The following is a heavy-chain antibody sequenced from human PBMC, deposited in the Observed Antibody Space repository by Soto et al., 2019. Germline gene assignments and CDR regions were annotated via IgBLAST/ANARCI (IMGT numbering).Heavy chain of an antibody. V-gene: IGHV3-15*01. Sequence: GGSLRLSCAASGFTFSNAWMSWVRQAPGKGLEWVGRIKSKTDGGTKDYAAPGKGRFTISRDDSKNTLYLQMNSLKTEDTAVYYCATDRYVVVPAAIDRSYGYWGQGTLVTVSS. CDR1: GFTFSNAW. CDR3: ATDRYVVVPAAIDRSYGY. D-gene: IGHD2-2*02. CDR2: IKSKTDGGTK. J-gene: IGHJ4*02.